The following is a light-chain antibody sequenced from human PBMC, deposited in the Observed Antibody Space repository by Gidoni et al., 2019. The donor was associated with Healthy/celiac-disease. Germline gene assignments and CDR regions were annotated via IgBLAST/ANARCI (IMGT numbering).Light chain of an antibody. V-gene: IGKV3-20*01. CDR2: GAS. CDR3: QQYGSSPWT. CDR1: QSVSSSY. Sequence: DIVLPQPPGTLSLSPAERATLSCRASQSVSSSYLALYHQKPGQAPRLLIYGASSRATGIPDRFSGSGSGTAFTLTISRLEPEDFAVYYCQQYGSSPWTFGQGTKVEIK. J-gene: IGKJ1*01.